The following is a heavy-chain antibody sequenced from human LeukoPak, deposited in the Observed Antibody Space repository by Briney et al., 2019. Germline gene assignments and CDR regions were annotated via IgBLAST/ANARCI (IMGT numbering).Heavy chain of an antibody. D-gene: IGHD6-19*01. CDR2: VRFDGNDK. CDR3: AKDKSSGWDAFDI. Sequence: PGGSLRPSCAASGFTFSYYGMHWVRQAPGKGLEWVAFVRFDGNDKFYADSVKGRFTISRDTSKNTLYLQMTSLTPEDTAVYYCAKDKSSGWDAFDIWGQGTMVTVSS. V-gene: IGHV3-30*02. J-gene: IGHJ3*02. CDR1: GFTFSYYG.